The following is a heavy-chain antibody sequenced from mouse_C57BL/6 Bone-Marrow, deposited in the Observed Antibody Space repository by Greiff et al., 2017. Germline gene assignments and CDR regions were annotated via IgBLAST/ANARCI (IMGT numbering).Heavy chain of an antibody. CDR2: IDPKSGGT. CDR1: GYTFTSYW. Sequence: VQLQQPGAELVKPGASVKLSCKASGYTFTSYWMHWVKQRPGRGLEWIGRIDPKSGGTKYNEKFKSKATLTVDKSSSTAYMQLSSLTSEDSAVYYCSRWWYYGSSSFAYWGQGTLVTVSA. D-gene: IGHD1-1*01. J-gene: IGHJ3*01. V-gene: IGHV1-72*01. CDR3: SRWWYYGSSSFAY.